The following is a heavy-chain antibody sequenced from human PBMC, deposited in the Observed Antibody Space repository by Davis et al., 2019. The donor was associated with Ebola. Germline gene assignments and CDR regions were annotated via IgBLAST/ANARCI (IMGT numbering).Heavy chain of an antibody. CDR2: IYYSGST. CDR1: GGSFSGYY. D-gene: IGHD4-11*01. CDR3: ARLMTTVTTAWFDP. Sequence: SETLSLTCAVYGGSFSGYYWSWIRQPPGKGLEWIGYIYYSGSTYYNPSLKSRVTISVDTSKNQFSLKLSSVTAADTAVYYCARLMTTVTTAWFDPWGQGTLVTVSS. J-gene: IGHJ5*02. V-gene: IGHV4-34*09.